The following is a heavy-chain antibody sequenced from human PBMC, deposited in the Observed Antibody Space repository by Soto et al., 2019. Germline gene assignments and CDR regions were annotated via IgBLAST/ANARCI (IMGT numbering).Heavy chain of an antibody. D-gene: IGHD2-15*01. CDR1: GFTFSSYG. V-gene: IGHV3-30*03. CDR2: ISYDGSNK. Sequence: GGSLRLSCAASGFTFSSYGMHWVRQATGKGLEWVAVISYDGSNKYYADSVKGRFTISRDNSKNTLYLQMNSLRAEDTAVYYCASRLIYCSGGSCPKSFANEEDYWGQGT. CDR3: ASRLIYCSGGSCPKSFANEEDY. J-gene: IGHJ4*02.